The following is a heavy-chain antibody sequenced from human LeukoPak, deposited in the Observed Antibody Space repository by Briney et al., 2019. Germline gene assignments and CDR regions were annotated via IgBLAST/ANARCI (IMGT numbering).Heavy chain of an antibody. D-gene: IGHD5-24*01. V-gene: IGHV1-18*01. Sequence: ASVKVSCKASVYTFTSYGISWVGPPPGQGLDWMGWISAYNGNPNYAQKLQGRVTMTTDTSTSTAYMEVRSVRSDDTAVYYCARDRRRDGYTNWFDPWGQGTLVTVSS. J-gene: IGHJ5*02. CDR1: VYTFTSYG. CDR3: ARDRRRDGYTNWFDP. CDR2: ISAYNGNP.